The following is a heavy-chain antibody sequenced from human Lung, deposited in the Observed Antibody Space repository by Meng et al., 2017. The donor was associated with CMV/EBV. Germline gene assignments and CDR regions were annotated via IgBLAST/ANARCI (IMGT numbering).Heavy chain of an antibody. Sequence: GESXKISCAASGFSFGIYGMDWVRQAPGKGLEWVAYIHHAGGYKQYADSVMGRFTISRDNSKNTLSLQMNSLRGEDTALYFCAKVSAGNCATASCPPDSWGQGTLVNVSS. J-gene: IGHJ5*01. CDR1: GFSFGIYG. CDR2: IHHAGGYK. V-gene: IGHV3-30*02. D-gene: IGHD2-2*01. CDR3: AKVSAGNCATASCPPDS.